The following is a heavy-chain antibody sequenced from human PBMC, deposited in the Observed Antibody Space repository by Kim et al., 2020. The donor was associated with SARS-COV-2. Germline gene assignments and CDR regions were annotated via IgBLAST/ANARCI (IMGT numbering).Heavy chain of an antibody. Sequence: GGSLRLSCAASGFTFSDYYMSWIRQAPGKGLEWVSYISSSSSYTNYADSVKGRFTISRDNAKNSLYLQMNSLRAEDTAVYYCAREGGPSGSYHDYGMDVWGQGTTVTVSS. CDR3: AREGGPSGSYHDYGMDV. CDR1: GFTFSDYY. V-gene: IGHV3-11*06. D-gene: IGHD1-26*01. CDR2: ISSSSSYT. J-gene: IGHJ6*02.